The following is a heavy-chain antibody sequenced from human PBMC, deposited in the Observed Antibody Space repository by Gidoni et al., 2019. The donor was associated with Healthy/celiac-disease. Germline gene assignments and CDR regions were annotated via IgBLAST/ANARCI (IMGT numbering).Heavy chain of an antibody. D-gene: IGHD5-18*01. J-gene: IGHJ6*02. V-gene: IGHV3-30*18. Sequence: QVPLVESGGGGVQPGRSLRLSCAASGFTFSSYGRHWVRQAPGKGLEWVAVISYDGSNKYYADSVKGRFTISRDNSKNTLYLQMNSLRAEDTAVYYCAKIGHPGYSYGHQYGMDVWGQGTTVTVSS. CDR2: ISYDGSNK. CDR1: GFTFSSYG. CDR3: AKIGHPGYSYGHQYGMDV.